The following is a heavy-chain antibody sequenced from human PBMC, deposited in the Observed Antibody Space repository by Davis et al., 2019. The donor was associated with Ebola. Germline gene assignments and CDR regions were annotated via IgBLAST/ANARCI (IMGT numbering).Heavy chain of an antibody. D-gene: IGHD5-18*01. CDR3: ASLIEVDTAMVAFDY. J-gene: IGHJ4*02. V-gene: IGHV3-7*01. CDR2: IKQDGSEK. Sequence: GGSLRLSCAASGFTFSSYWLSWVRQPPGKGLEWVANIKQDGSEKYYVDSVKGRFTISRDNAKNSLYLQMNSLRAEDTALYYCASLIEVDTAMVAFDYWGQGTLVTVSS. CDR1: GFTFSSYW.